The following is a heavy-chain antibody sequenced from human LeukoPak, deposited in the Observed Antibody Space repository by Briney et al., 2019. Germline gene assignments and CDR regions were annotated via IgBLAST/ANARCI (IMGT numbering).Heavy chain of an antibody. D-gene: IGHD3-22*01. CDR3: AIMHGYYDGSGYWVQ. Sequence: GGSLRLSCTVSGFTFNSYAMSWVRQAPGKGLEWVSFITPNADRTSYADSVEGRFTIPRDNPRNTLYMQMNSLRDEDTALYYCAIMHGYYDGSGYWVQWGQGTLVTVS. J-gene: IGHJ1*01. CDR1: GFTFNSYA. V-gene: IGHV3-23*01. CDR2: ITPNADRT.